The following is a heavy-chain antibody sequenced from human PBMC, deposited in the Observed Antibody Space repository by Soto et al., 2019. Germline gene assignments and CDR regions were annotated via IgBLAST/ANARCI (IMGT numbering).Heavy chain of an antibody. J-gene: IGHJ3*01. D-gene: IGHD2-21*01. Sequence: QVQLQEAGPGLVKPSQTLSLTCTVSGGSITSDNYFWRWIRQPPGKGLEWIGYILYSGPVYYNPAPKIRVTIPIDTSNPHFSLNLNPGTAADTAMYYYASEVIRPVHQGAEYAFELWCQGTMVTVSS. CDR3: ASEVIRPVHQGAEYAFEL. CDR1: GGSITSDNYF. V-gene: IGHV4-30-4*01. CDR2: ILYSGPV.